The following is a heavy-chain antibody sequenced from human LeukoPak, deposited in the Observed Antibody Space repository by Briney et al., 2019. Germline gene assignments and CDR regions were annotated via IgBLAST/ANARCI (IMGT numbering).Heavy chain of an antibody. CDR3: ARDSPPDY. CDR1: GGSISSYY. CDR2: IYYTGST. Sequence: SETLSLTCTVSGGSISSYYWSWIRQPPGKGLEWIGYIYYTGSTNYNPSLKSRVTISVDTSKNQFSLKLSSVTAADTAVYYCARDSPPDYWGQGTLVTVSS. J-gene: IGHJ4*02. V-gene: IGHV4-59*01.